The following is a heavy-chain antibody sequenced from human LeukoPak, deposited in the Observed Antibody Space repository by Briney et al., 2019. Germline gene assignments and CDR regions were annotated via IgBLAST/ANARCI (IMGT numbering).Heavy chain of an antibody. V-gene: IGHV3-30*03. CDR3: ASKWYCGGDCYYQIDF. Sequence: SGGSLRPSCAASGFTFSTYVMHWVRQAPGKGLEWVALISSDENNKYYADSVKGRFAISRDNSKNTLYLQMNSLRAEDTALYYCASKWYCGGDCYYQIDFWGQGTLVTVSS. CDR1: GFTFSTYV. CDR2: ISSDENNK. D-gene: IGHD2-21*02. J-gene: IGHJ4*02.